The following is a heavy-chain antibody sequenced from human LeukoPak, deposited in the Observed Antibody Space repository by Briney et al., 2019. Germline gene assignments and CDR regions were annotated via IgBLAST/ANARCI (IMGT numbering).Heavy chain of an antibody. Sequence: GGSLRLSCAASGFTFSSYEMNWVRQAPGKGLEWVSYISSSGSTIYYADSVKGRFTISRDNAKNSLYLQMNSLRAEDTAVYYCARKPTAVADVWGKGTTVTVSS. D-gene: IGHD6-19*01. V-gene: IGHV3-48*03. CDR1: GFTFSSYE. CDR3: ARKPTAVADV. CDR2: ISSSGSTI. J-gene: IGHJ6*04.